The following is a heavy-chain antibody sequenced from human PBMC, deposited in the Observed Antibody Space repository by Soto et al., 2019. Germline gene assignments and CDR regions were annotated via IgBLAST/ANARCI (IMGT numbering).Heavy chain of an antibody. J-gene: IGHJ6*02. CDR2: ISAYNGNT. CDR1: GYTFTSSG. CDR3: ARLLTLNKQVRGGNYYGMDV. D-gene: IGHD1-26*01. Sequence: QVQLVQSGAGVKKPGASVKVSCKASGYTFTSSGISWVRQAPGQGLEWMGWISAYNGNTNYAQELQGRVTMTTDTSTSTAYMELRSLRSDDAAVYYCARLLTLNKQVRGGNYYGMDVWGQGTTVTVSS. V-gene: IGHV1-18*01.